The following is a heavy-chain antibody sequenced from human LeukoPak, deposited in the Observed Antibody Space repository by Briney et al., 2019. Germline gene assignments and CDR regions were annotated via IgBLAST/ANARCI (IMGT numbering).Heavy chain of an antibody. Sequence: SETLSLTCAVYGGSFSGYYWSCIRQPPGKGLEWIGEINHSGSTNYNPSLKSRVTISVDTSKNQFSLKLSSVTAADTAVYYCASRYYDILTGYLYTDYWGQGTLVTVSS. V-gene: IGHV4-34*01. CDR2: INHSGST. D-gene: IGHD3-9*01. J-gene: IGHJ4*02. CDR3: ASRYYDILTGYLYTDY. CDR1: GGSFSGYY.